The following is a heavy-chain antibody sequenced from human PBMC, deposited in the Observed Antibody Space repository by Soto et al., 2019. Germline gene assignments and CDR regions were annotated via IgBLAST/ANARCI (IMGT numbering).Heavy chain of an antibody. CDR1: GYTFTDYD. CDR3: TRFMVRGIIGP. D-gene: IGHD3-10*01. J-gene: IGHJ5*02. Sequence: ASVKVSCKASGYTFTDYDINWVRQATGQGLEWMGWMNPNSGNTGYAQQFRGRITMTRDTSVSTAYMELTSLKYDDTAVYYCTRFMVRGIIGPWGQGTPVTVS. V-gene: IGHV1-8*01. CDR2: MNPNSGNT.